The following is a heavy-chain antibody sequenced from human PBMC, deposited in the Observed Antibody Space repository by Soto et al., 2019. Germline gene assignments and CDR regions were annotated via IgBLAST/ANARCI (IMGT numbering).Heavy chain of an antibody. Sequence: EVQLLESGGGLVQPGGSLRLSCAASGFTFSSYAMSWVRQAPGKGLEWVSAISGSGGSTYYADSVKGRFTISRDNSKNTLYLQMSSLRAEDTAVYYCAKGVEWLPMRLIDYWGQGTLVTVSS. V-gene: IGHV3-23*01. D-gene: IGHD3-3*01. CDR3: AKGVEWLPMRLIDY. CDR2: ISGSGGST. J-gene: IGHJ4*02. CDR1: GFTFSSYA.